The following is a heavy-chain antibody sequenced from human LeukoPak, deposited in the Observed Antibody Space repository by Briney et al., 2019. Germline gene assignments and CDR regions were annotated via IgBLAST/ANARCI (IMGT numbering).Heavy chain of an antibody. D-gene: IGHD5-18*01. CDR1: GFTFSSYE. CDR2: ISGHGDIT. J-gene: IGHJ4*02. CDR3: SNDLVWIQLNLG. V-gene: IGHV3-23*01. Sequence: GGSLRLSCAASGFTFSSYEMNWVRQAPGKGLEWVSGISGHGDITYYTDSVKGRFTISRDNSRNTVYLQMNSLGAEDTAVYYCSNDLVWIQLNLGRGQGTLVTVSS.